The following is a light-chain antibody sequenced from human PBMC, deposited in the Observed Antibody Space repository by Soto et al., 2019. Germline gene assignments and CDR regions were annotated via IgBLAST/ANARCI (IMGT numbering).Light chain of an antibody. Sequence: DVYLTQSPSSLSASVGDRVTITFRASQDISSDVTWYQVKPGQVPKVLIYAASKLDIGVPSRFSGSGSETRFTLTSSSLQPEDFATYYCQHFFSFPFTFGPGNRVDV. V-gene: IGKV1-33*01. J-gene: IGKJ3*01. CDR2: AAS. CDR1: QDISSD. CDR3: QHFFSFPFT.